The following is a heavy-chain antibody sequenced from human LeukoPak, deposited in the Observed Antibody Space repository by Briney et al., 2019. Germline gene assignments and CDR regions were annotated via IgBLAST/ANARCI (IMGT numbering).Heavy chain of an antibody. Sequence: PSETLSLTCTVSSGSISSYYWSWIRQPPGKGLEWIGYIYYSGSTNYNPSLKSRVTISVDTSKNQFSLKLSSVTAADTAVYYCARGGDYGDYVFDYWGQGTLVTVSS. CDR2: IYYSGST. CDR3: ARGGDYGDYVFDY. D-gene: IGHD4-17*01. CDR1: SGSISSYY. J-gene: IGHJ4*01. V-gene: IGHV4-59*01.